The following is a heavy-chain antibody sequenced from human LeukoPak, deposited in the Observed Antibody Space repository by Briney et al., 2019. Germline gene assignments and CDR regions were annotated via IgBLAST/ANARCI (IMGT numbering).Heavy chain of an antibody. CDR1: GFTFSSYD. CDR3: ARGTMVRGVIISRGDAFDI. J-gene: IGHJ3*02. D-gene: IGHD3-10*01. Sequence: GGSLRLSCAASGFTFSSYDMHWVRQAPGKGLEWVAFMRNDGNNKYYAHSVKGRFTISRDNSKNTLFLQMNSLRAEDTAVYYCARGTMVRGVIISRGDAFDIWGQGTMVTVSS. CDR2: MRNDGNNK. V-gene: IGHV3-30*02.